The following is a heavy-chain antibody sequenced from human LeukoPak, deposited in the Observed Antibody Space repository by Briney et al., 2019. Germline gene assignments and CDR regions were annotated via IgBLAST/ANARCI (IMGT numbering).Heavy chain of an antibody. Sequence: SETLSLTCTVSGGSISSYYWSWIRQPPGKGLEWIGYIYYSGSTNYNPSLKSRVTISVDTSKNQFSLKLSSVTAADTAVYYCARVAGSHYYYYYYMDVWGKGTTVTVSS. CDR3: ARVAGSHYYYYYYMDV. CDR1: GGSISSYY. D-gene: IGHD6-13*01. V-gene: IGHV4-59*01. J-gene: IGHJ6*03. CDR2: IYYSGST.